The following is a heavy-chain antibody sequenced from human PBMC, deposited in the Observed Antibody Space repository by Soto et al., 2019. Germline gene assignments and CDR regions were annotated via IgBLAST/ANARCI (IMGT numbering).Heavy chain of an antibody. J-gene: IGHJ6*02. CDR1: GGTFSSYA. V-gene: IGHV1-69*12. CDR3: ARGPEITMVPIKGGYYYYGMDV. CDR2: IIPIFGTA. D-gene: IGHD3-10*01. Sequence: QVQLVQSGAEVKKPGSSVKVSCKASGGTFSSYAISWVRQAPGQGLEWMGGIIPIFGTANYAQKFQGRVKITADESTSTAYMELSSLRAEDTAVYYCARGPEITMVPIKGGYYYYGMDVWGQGTTVTVSS.